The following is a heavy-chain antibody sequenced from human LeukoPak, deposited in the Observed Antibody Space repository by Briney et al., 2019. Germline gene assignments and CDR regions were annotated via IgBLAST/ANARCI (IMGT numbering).Heavy chain of an antibody. V-gene: IGHV1-69*13. CDR2: IIPIFGTA. J-gene: IGHJ4*02. D-gene: IGHD1-26*01. CDR3: ARAVGATKGWFDY. Sequence: GASVKVSCKASGGTFSSYAISWVRQAPGQGLEWMGGIIPIFGTANYAQKFQGRVTITADESTSTAYMELSSLRSDDTAVYYCARAVGATKGWFDYWGQGTLVTVSS. CDR1: GGTFSSYA.